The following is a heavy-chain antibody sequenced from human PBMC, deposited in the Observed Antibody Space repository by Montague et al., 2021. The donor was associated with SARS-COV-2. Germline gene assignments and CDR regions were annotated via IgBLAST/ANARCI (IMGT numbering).Heavy chain of an antibody. V-gene: IGHV4-34*01. J-gene: IGHJ6*02. D-gene: IGHD3-10*01. CDR2: INHSGST. CDR3: ARGRRILLWFGELLSGGDYYGMDV. CDR1: GASFSGYY. Sequence: SETLSLTCAVYGASFSGYYWSWIRQPPGKGLEWSGEINHSGSTNYNPSLKSRVTISVDTSKNQFSLKLSSVTAADTAVFYCARGRRILLWFGELLSGGDYYGMDVWGQGTTVTVSS.